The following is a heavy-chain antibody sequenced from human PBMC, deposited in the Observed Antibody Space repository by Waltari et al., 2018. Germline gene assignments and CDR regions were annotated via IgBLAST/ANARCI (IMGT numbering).Heavy chain of an antibody. CDR2: VQRSGRT. Sequence: QLKLQESGPGLVKPSGTLSLTCAVSGDSMSSTDWWSWVRQSPGKGLEWIGQVQRSGRTKYNPSFAGRVIVSIDTSTNQFSLKVNYATAADTAVYFCARDRGRGIYLDSWGQGTLVTVSP. D-gene: IGHD2-15*01. CDR3: ARDRGRGIYLDS. J-gene: IGHJ4*02. V-gene: IGHV4-4*02. CDR1: GDSMSSTDW.